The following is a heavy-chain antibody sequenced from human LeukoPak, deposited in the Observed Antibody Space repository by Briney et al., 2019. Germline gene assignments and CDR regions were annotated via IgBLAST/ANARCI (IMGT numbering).Heavy chain of an antibody. J-gene: IGHJ4*02. CDR3: AKVKIAVAGTFDY. V-gene: IGHV3-30*04. Sequence: PGGSLRLSCAASGFTFSSYAIHWVRQAPGKGLEWVAVISYDGTNKYYADSVKGRFTISRDNSKNTLYLQMNSLRAEDMAVYYCAKVKIAVAGTFDYWGQGTLVTVSS. CDR1: GFTFSSYA. CDR2: ISYDGTNK. D-gene: IGHD6-19*01.